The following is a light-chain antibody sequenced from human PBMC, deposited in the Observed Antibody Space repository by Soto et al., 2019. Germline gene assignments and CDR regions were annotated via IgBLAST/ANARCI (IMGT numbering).Light chain of an antibody. CDR2: GAS. Sequence: IFLTQSPGTLSLSPRESATLSCSASHNGTGRFLAWYNHKPGQSPRLRLYGASSRATGIPERFSGDGSGTDFTLTISRLEPDDFAIYFCKQYADSEPTVGGGPKVEIK. CDR3: KQYADSEPT. V-gene: IGKV3-20*01. J-gene: IGKJ4*02. CDR1: HNGTGRF.